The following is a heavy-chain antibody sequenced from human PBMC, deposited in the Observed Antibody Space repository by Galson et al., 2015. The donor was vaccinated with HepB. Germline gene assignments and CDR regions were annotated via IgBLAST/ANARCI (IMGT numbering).Heavy chain of an antibody. V-gene: IGHV3-23*01. J-gene: IGHJ4*02. CDR2: ISGSGGST. Sequence: SLRLSCAASGFTFSSYAMSWVRQAPGKGLEWVSAISGSGGSTYYADSVKGRFTISRDNSKNTLYLQMNSLRAEDTAVYYCAKGRYCSSTSCHYFDYWGQGTLVTVSS. CDR3: AKGRYCSSTSCHYFDY. D-gene: IGHD2-2*01. CDR1: GFTFSSYA.